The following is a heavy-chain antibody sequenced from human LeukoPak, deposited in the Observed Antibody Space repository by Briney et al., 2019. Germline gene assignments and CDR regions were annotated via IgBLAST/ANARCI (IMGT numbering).Heavy chain of an antibody. CDR2: MKPNSGNT. V-gene: IGHV1-8*01. D-gene: IGHD2-15*01. CDR3: ARVMDIVVVVAGKNYYGMDV. J-gene: IGHJ6*02. Sequence: ASVKVSCKASGYTFTSYDINWVRQATGQGLEWMGWMKPNSGNTGYAQKFQGRVTMTRNTSISTAYMELSSLRSEDTAVYYCARVMDIVVVVAGKNYYGMDVWGQGTTVTVSS. CDR1: GYTFTSYD.